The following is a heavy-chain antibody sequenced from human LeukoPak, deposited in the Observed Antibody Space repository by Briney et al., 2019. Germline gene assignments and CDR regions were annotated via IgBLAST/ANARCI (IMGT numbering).Heavy chain of an antibody. D-gene: IGHD4-17*01. CDR1: GFTFSSYW. Sequence: GSLRPSCAASGFTFSSYWMHWVRQVPGKGLVWVARTNTYGTSTTYGDSVEGRFTISRDNAKNTLYLEMNSLRDDDTAVYYCASGSTTVTTKDWFDPWGQGTQVTVP. V-gene: IGHV3-74*03. J-gene: IGHJ5*02. CDR3: ASGSTTVTTKDWFDP. CDR2: TNTYGTST.